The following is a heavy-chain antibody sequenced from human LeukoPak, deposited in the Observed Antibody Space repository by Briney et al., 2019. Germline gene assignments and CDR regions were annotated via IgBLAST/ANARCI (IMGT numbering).Heavy chain of an antibody. CDR2: LYSDGST. D-gene: IGHD4-23*01. CDR1: GLTVSSNY. CDR3: ARRPDYGGTPTFDY. J-gene: IGHJ4*02. V-gene: IGHV3-66*01. Sequence: GGSLRLSCAASGLTVSSNYMTWVRQAPGKGLEWVSVLYSDGSTYYANSVKGRFTISRDNSKNTLYLQMDSLRADDMAVYFCARRPDYGGTPTFDYWGQGTLVTVSS.